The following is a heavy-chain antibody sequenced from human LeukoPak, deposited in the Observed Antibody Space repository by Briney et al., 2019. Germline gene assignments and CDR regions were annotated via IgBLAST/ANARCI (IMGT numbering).Heavy chain of an antibody. Sequence: WASVKLSRTSSGYTFTIYDINWVRQATGQGLEWMGWMNPNSGNTGYAQKFQGRVTITRNTSISTAYMELSSLRSEDTAVYYCARGQAARRPFGYWGQGTLVTVSS. CDR1: GYTFTIYD. D-gene: IGHD6-6*01. J-gene: IGHJ4*02. V-gene: IGHV1-8*03. CDR2: MNPNSGNT. CDR3: ARGQAARRPFGY.